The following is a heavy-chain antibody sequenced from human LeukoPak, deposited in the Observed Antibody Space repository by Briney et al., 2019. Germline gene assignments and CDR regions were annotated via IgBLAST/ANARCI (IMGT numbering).Heavy chain of an antibody. D-gene: IGHD3-10*01. CDR1: GYTFTGYY. CDR2: LSPNSGGT. V-gene: IGHV1-2*02. CDR3: ARGRGNYVSGSPYIDY. J-gene: IGHJ4*02. Sequence: GASVKVSCKASGYTFTGYYMHWVRQAPGQGLEWMGWLSPNSGGTNYAQKFQGRVTMTWDTSISTAYMKLSSLTSDDTAGYYCARGRGNYVSGSPYIDYWGQGTLVAVSS.